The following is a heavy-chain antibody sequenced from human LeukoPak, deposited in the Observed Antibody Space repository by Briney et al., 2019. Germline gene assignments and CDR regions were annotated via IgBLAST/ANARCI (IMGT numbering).Heavy chain of an antibody. D-gene: IGHD5-18*01. CDR3: ASPTYSYGTIGDYYYYMDV. J-gene: IGHJ6*03. CDR2: INPHNGNT. CDR1: GYTFTSYG. V-gene: IGHV1-18*01. Sequence: ASVKVSCKASGYTFTSYGISWVRQAPGQGLEWMGWINPHNGNTNFAQKLQGRVTMTTDTSTSTAYMELSSLRSEDTAVYYCASPTYSYGTIGDYYYYMDVWGKGTTVTISS.